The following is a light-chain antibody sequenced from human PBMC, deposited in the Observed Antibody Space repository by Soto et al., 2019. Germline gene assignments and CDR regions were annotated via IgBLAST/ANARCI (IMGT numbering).Light chain of an antibody. CDR3: QQYDTSPLT. CDR1: QSVSSSY. V-gene: IGKV3-20*01. CDR2: AAS. Sequence: EIVLTQSPGTLSLSPGERATLSCRASQSVSSSYLGWYQQKPGQAPRLLIYAASSRATDIPDRFSGSGSGTDFTLTISRLEPEDFAVYYCQQYDTSPLTFGGGTKVEIK. J-gene: IGKJ4*01.